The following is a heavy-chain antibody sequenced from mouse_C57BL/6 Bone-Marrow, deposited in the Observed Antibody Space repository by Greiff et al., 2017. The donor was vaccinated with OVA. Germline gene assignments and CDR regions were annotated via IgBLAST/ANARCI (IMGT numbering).Heavy chain of an antibody. V-gene: IGHV14-1*01. D-gene: IGHD1-1*01. Sequence: VHVKQSGAELVRPGASVKLSCTASGFNIKDYYMHWVKQRPEQGLEWIGRIDPEDGDTEYAPKFQGKATMTADTSSNTAYLQLSSLTSEDTAVYYCTTRGTTVVDWFAYWGQGTLVTVSA. J-gene: IGHJ3*01. CDR1: GFNIKDYY. CDR2: IDPEDGDT. CDR3: TTRGTTVVDWFAY.